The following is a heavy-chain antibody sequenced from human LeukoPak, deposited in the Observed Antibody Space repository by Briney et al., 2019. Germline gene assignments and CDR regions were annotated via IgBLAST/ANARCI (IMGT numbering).Heavy chain of an antibody. Sequence: PGESLKISCKDSGYSFTSYWIGWVRQMPGKGLEWMGIIYPGDSDTRYSPSFQGQVTISADKSISTAYLQWSSLKASDTAMYYYARLCEYCGGDWGVGDAFDIWGQGTMVTVSS. CDR2: IYPGDSDT. J-gene: IGHJ3*02. V-gene: IGHV5-51*01. CDR3: ARLCEYCGGDWGVGDAFDI. D-gene: IGHD2-21*02. CDR1: GYSFTSYW.